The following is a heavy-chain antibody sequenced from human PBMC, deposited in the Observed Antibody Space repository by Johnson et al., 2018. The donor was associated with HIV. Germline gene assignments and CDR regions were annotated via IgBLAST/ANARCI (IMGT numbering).Heavy chain of an antibody. J-gene: IGHJ3*02. CDR1: GFTFEDYA. CDR3: ARDLDRSAFDI. CDR2: ISWNSGSI. V-gene: IGHV3-9*01. D-gene: IGHD2-2*03. Sequence: VQLVESGGGLVQPGRSLRLSCVASGFTFEDYAMHWVRQAPGKGLEWVPGISWNSGSIGYADSVKGRFTISRDNAKNSLYLQMNSLRAEDTALYYCARDLDRSAFDIWGQGTMVTVSS.